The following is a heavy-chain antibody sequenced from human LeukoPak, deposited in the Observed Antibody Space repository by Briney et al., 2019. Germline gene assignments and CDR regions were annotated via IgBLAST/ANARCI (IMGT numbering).Heavy chain of an antibody. J-gene: IGHJ4*02. V-gene: IGHV3-23*01. CDR2: IRGSDGST. CDR3: AKDVYGDYGGLDY. CDR1: GFPFSTYA. Sequence: GGSLRLSCAASGFPFSTYAMSWVRQAPGKGLEWVSSIRGSDGSTYYADSVKGRFAISRDNSKNTLYLQMNSLRTEDTAVYYCAKDVYGDYGGLDYWGQGTLVTVSS. D-gene: IGHD4-17*01.